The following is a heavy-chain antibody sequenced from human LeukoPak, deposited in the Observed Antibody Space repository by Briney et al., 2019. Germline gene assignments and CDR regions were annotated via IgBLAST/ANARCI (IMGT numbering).Heavy chain of an antibody. CDR2: INHSGST. D-gene: IGHD3-10*01. J-gene: IGHJ4*02. V-gene: IGHV4-34*01. CDR3: ARGGGWFGELVFDY. Sequence: SETLSLTCAVYGGSFSGYYWSWIRQPPGKGLEWIGEINHSGSTNYNPSLKSRVTISVGTSKNQFSLKLSSVTAADTAVYYCARGGGWFGELVFDYWGREPWSPSPQ. CDR1: GGSFSGYY.